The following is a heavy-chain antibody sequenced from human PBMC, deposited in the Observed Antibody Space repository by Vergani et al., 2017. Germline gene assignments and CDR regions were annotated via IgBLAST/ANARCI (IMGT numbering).Heavy chain of an antibody. V-gene: IGHV1-69*01. CDR3: ARYKPRLGKEPHQADTDQYYYMDV. CDR1: GGTFSSYA. CDR2: IIPIFGTA. D-gene: IGHD5-12*01. Sequence: QVQLVQSGAEVKKPGSSVKVSCKASGGTFSSYAISWVRQAPGQGLEWMGGIIPIFGTANYAQKFQGRVTITADESTSTAYMELRSLRSEDTAVYYCARYKPRLGKEPHQADTDQYYYMDVWGKGTTVTVSS. J-gene: IGHJ6*03.